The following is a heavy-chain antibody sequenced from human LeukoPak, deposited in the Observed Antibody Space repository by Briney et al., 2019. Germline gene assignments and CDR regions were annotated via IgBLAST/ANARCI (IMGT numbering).Heavy chain of an antibody. Sequence: PSETLSLTCTVSGGSISTSYWSWIRQPPGKGLEWIGYIYYSGSTNYNPSLKSRVTISVDTSKNHFSLKLSSVTAADTAVYYCARQGGSGWNDFDCWGQGTLVTVSS. CDR3: ARQGGSGWNDFDC. CDR1: GGSISTSY. D-gene: IGHD6-19*01. J-gene: IGHJ4*02. V-gene: IGHV4-59*08. CDR2: IYYSGST.